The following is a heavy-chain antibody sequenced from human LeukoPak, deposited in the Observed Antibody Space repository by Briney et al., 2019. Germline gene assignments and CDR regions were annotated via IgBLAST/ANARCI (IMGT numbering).Heavy chain of an antibody. V-gene: IGHV1-3*04. CDR1: GYTFINHA. J-gene: IGHJ4*02. CDR3: ARRLGRSFDY. CDR2: INIGNGNT. D-gene: IGHD2-21*01. Sequence: ASVKVSCKASGYTFINHAIHWVRQAPGQRLEWMGWINIGNGNTKYSQNFQGRITITRDTSATTAYMDLSSLRSEDTAMYYCARRLGRSFDYWGQGTLVTISS.